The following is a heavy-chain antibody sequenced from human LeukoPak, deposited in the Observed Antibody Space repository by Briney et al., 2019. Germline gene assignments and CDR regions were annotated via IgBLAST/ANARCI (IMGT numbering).Heavy chain of an antibody. CDR1: GFTLNTYW. CDR2: IKPDGSEI. V-gene: IGHV3-7*01. J-gene: IGHJ4*02. Sequence: GGSLRHSCAASGFTLNTYWMSWVRQAPGKGLEWVANIKPDGSEIYYVDSVKGRFTISRDNAKNSLYLQMNSLRAEDTAVYFCARGVLRFLAGDYWGQGTLVTVSS. CDR3: ARGVLRFLAGDY. D-gene: IGHD3-3*01.